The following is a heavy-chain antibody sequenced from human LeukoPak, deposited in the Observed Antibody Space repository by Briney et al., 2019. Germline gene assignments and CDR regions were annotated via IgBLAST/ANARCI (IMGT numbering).Heavy chain of an antibody. V-gene: IGHV4-34*09. CDR1: GGSFSGYY. J-gene: IGHJ3*02. D-gene: IGHD4-17*01. Sequence: SETLSLTCAVYGGSFSGYYWSWIRQPPGKGLEWIGEINHSGSTNYNPSLKSRVTISVDTSKNQFSLKLSSVTAADTAVYYCARWYYGDYVEMSAFDIWGQGTMVTVSS. CDR2: INHSGST. CDR3: ARWYYGDYVEMSAFDI.